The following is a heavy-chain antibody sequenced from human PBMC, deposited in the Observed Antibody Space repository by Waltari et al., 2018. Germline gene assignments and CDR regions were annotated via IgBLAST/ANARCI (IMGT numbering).Heavy chain of an antibody. CDR2: INPSGGST. CDR1: GYTFTSYY. Sequence: QVQLVQSGAEVKKPGASVKVSCKASGYTFTSYYMHWVRQAPGQGLEWMGIINPSGGSTSYAQKFQVRVTMTRDRSTSTAYMEFKSLTSDDTAVYYCAADRYNWNYALAVWGHGTTVTVS. V-gene: IGHV1-46*01. J-gene: IGHJ6*02. CDR3: AADRYNWNYALAV. D-gene: IGHD1-20*01.